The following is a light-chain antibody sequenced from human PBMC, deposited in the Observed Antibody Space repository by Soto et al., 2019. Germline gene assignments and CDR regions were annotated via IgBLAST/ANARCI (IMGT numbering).Light chain of an antibody. J-gene: IGKJ1*01. CDR1: QSVSRSF. CDR2: GAS. Sequence: EIVLTQSPGTLSLSPGERATLSCRASQSVSRSFLAWYQQKPGQAPRLLIYGASSRATGIPDRFSGSGSGTDFTLTISRLEPEDFAVYYCQQYGSAFGQGTKVEIK. V-gene: IGKV3-20*01. CDR3: QQYGSA.